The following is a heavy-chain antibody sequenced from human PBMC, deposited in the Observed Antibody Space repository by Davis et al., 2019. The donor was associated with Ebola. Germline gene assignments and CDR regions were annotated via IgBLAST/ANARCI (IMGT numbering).Heavy chain of an antibody. Sequence: GESLKIFCAASGFTFSSYSMNWVRQAPGKGLEWVSYISSSSTIYYADSVKGRFTISRDNAKNSLYLQMNSLRDEDTAVYYCAREGYYYDSSGYLYYFDYWGQGTLVTVSS. CDR1: GFTFSSYS. CDR3: AREGYYYDSSGYLYYFDY. J-gene: IGHJ4*02. V-gene: IGHV3-48*02. CDR2: ISSSSTI. D-gene: IGHD3-22*01.